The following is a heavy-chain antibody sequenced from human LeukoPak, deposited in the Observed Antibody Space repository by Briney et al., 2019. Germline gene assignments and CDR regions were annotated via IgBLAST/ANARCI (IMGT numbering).Heavy chain of an antibody. CDR3: ARDPGFSTTEVY. J-gene: IGHJ4*02. D-gene: IGHD4-17*01. CDR1: GCTISSSSYY. CDR2: SYYSGST. Sequence: SETLSLTCSVSGCTISSSSYYWGWIRQPPGKGLEWIGSSYYSGSTYYNPSLKSRVTISVDTSKNQFSLKLSSVTAADTAVYYCARDPGFSTTEVYWGQGTLVTVSS. V-gene: IGHV4-39*07.